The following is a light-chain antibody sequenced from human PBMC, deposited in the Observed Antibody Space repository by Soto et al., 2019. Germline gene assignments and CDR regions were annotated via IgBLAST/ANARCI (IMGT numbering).Light chain of an antibody. CDR2: GAS. Sequence: SVLTHSPGTLSLSPGERSTLSCRASQSVSSNYLAWYQQKPGQAPRLLIYGASTRATGIPDRFSGSGSGTDFTLTISRLETEDSAVYYCQQYGSSPTWTFGQGTRLEIK. CDR1: QSVSSNY. V-gene: IGKV3-20*01. J-gene: IGKJ5*01. CDR3: QQYGSSPTWT.